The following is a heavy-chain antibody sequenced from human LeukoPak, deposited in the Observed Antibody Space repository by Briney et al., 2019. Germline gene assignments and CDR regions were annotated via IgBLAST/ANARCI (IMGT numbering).Heavy chain of an antibody. Sequence: SETLSLTCTVSGGSISSYYWGWIRQPPGKGLEWIGSIYYSGSTYYNPSLKSRVTISVDTSKNQFSLKLSSVTAADTAVYYCARQVVQSSLLWFGETSAPFDYWGQGTLVTVSS. CDR2: IYYSGST. CDR3: ARQVVQSSLLWFGETSAPFDY. CDR1: GGSISSYY. V-gene: IGHV4-39*01. J-gene: IGHJ4*02. D-gene: IGHD3-10*01.